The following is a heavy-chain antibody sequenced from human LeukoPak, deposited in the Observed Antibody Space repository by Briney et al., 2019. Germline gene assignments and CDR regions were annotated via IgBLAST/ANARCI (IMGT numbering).Heavy chain of an antibody. Sequence: PSETLSLTCTVSGGSISSSSYYWGWIRQPPGKGLEWIGSIYYSGSTYYNPSLKSRVTISVDTSKNQFSLKLSSVTAADTAVYYCARGLGRIQLWLRPLGYWGQGTLVTVSS. CDR3: ARGLGRIQLWLRPLGY. CDR1: GGSISSSSYY. V-gene: IGHV4-39*07. CDR2: IYYSGST. D-gene: IGHD5-18*01. J-gene: IGHJ4*02.